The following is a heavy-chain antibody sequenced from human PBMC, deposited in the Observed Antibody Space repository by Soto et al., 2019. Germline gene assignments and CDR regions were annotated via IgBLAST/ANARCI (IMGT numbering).Heavy chain of an antibody. D-gene: IGHD1-20*01. Sequence: GGSLRLSCAASGFRFSDYSMNWVRQAPGRGLEWVSYISSSSFTIHYADSVEGRFAISRDNAKNSLYLQMNSLRAEDTAVYYCARASGNNWNKFDPWGQGTLVTVSS. CDR2: ISSSSFTI. CDR1: GFRFSDYS. CDR3: ARASGNNWNKFDP. V-gene: IGHV3-48*01. J-gene: IGHJ5*02.